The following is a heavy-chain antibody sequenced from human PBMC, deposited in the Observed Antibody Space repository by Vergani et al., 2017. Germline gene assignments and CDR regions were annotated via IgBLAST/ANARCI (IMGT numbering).Heavy chain of an antibody. D-gene: IGHD3-3*01. CDR3: ASGGQRFLEWLPPYYYYYYMDV. CDR2: ISSSSSYI. CDR1: GFTFSSYS. V-gene: IGHV3-21*01. J-gene: IGHJ6*03. Sequence: EVQLVESGGGLVKPGGSLRLSCAASGFTFSSYSMNWVRQVPGKGLEWVSSISSSSSYIYYADSVKGRFTISRDNAKNSLYLQMNSLRAEDTAVYYCASGGQRFLEWLPPYYYYYYMDVWGKGTTVTVSS.